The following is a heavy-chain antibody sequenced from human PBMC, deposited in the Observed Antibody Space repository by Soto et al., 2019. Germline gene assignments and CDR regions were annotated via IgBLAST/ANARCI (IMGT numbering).Heavy chain of an antibody. D-gene: IGHD1-1*01. Sequence: VQLVESGGGLVKPGGSLRLSCAASGFIFISYSMNWVRQAPGKGLEWVASVSTSSNYIYYADSIKGRFTISRDNAKNSLYLQMNSLRAEDTAVYYCARKNWNDAFDIWGQGTMVTVSS. CDR2: VSTSSNYI. V-gene: IGHV3-21*01. CDR3: ARKNWNDAFDI. CDR1: GFIFISYS. J-gene: IGHJ3*02.